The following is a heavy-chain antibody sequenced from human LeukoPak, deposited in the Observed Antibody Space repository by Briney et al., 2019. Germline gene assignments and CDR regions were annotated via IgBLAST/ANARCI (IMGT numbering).Heavy chain of an antibody. Sequence: SETLSLTCAVYGGSFSGYYWSWIRQPPGKGLEWIGEINHSGSTNYNPSPKSRVTISVDTSKNQFSLKLSSVTAADTAVYYCARGLVVAAALNYWGQGTLVTVSS. CDR3: ARGLVVAAALNY. J-gene: IGHJ4*02. D-gene: IGHD2-15*01. CDR2: INHSGST. CDR1: GGSFSGYY. V-gene: IGHV4-34*01.